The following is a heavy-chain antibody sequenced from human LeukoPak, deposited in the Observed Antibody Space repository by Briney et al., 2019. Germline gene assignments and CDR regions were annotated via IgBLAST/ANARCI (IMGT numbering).Heavy chain of an antibody. CDR1: GGSISSYY. J-gene: IGHJ4*02. CDR3: ARVPTITFFDY. D-gene: IGHD3-10*01. V-gene: IGHV4-4*08. Sequence: SETLSLTCTVSGGSISSYYWSWIRQPPGKGLEWIGRVYTSGSNNYNASLKSRVTISVDTSKKQFSLKLSSVTAADTAVYYCARVPTITFFDYWGQGTLVTVSS. CDR2: VYTSGSN.